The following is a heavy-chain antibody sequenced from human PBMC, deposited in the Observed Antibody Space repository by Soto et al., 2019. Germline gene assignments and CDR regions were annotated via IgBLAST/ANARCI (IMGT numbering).Heavy chain of an antibody. Sequence: SQTLSLTCAISGDSVSSNSAAWNWIRQSPSRGLEWLGRTYYRSKWYNDYAVSVKSRITINPDTSKNQFSLQLNSVTPEDTAVYYCARDLSSSSTHYYYYGMDVWGQGTTVTVSS. D-gene: IGHD6-6*01. CDR3: ARDLSSSSTHYYYYGMDV. CDR2: TYYRSKWYN. J-gene: IGHJ6*02. CDR1: GDSVSSNSAA. V-gene: IGHV6-1*01.